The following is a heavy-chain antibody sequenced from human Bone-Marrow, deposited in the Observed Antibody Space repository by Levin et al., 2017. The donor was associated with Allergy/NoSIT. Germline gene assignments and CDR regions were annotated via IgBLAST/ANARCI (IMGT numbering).Heavy chain of an antibody. V-gene: IGHV3-30-3*01. CDR3: ARDKNDYYFDF. J-gene: IGHJ4*02. CDR1: GFTFSSYT. Sequence: SCAASGFTFSSYTMHWVRQAPGKGLEWVAVISFDGSNKYFADSVKGRFTISRDNSKNTVDLQMNSLGAEDTAIYYCARDKNDYYFDFWGQGTLVTVSS. D-gene: IGHD1-1*01. CDR2: ISFDGSNK.